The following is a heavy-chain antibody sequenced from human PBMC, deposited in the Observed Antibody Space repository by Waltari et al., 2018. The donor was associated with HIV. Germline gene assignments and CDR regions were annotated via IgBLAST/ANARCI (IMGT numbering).Heavy chain of an antibody. Sequence: QVQLVQSGAEVKKPGASVKVSCKASGYTFTSYDINWVRQATGQGLEWMGWMNPNSGNTGYAQKFQGRVTMTRNTSISTAYMELSSLRSEDTAVYYCARGQRSSSWYRGYWFDPWGQGTLVTVSS. V-gene: IGHV1-8*01. CDR1: GYTFTSYD. J-gene: IGHJ5*02. CDR2: MNPNSGNT. D-gene: IGHD6-13*01. CDR3: ARGQRSSSWYRGYWFDP.